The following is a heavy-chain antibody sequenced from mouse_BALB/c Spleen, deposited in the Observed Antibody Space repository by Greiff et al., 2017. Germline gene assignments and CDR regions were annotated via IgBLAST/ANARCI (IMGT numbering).Heavy chain of an antibody. CDR3: ANWDRNYYFDY. J-gene: IGHJ2*01. V-gene: IGHV3-2*02. CDR2: ISYSGST. D-gene: IGHD4-1*01. Sequence: EVKLMESGPGLVKPSQSLSLTCTVTGYSITSDYAWNWIRQFPGNKLEWMGYISYSGSTSYNPSLKSRISITRDTSKNQFFLQLNSVTTEDTATYYGANWDRNYYFDYWGQGTTLTVS. CDR1: GYSITSDYA.